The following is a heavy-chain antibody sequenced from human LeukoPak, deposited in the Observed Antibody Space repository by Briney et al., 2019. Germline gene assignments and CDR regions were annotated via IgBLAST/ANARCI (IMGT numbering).Heavy chain of an antibody. J-gene: IGHJ6*02. CDR2: IDTAGDT. CDR1: GFTFSSYD. D-gene: IGHD3-10*01. Sequence: PGRSLRLSCAASGFTFSSYDMHWVRQATGKGLEWVSGIDTAGDTYYPGSVKGRFTISRENAKNSLYLQVNSLRVEDTAVYYCTRDGTVVRGLPRRARTFYGMDVWGQGTTVTVSS. V-gene: IGHV3-13*01. CDR3: TRDGTVVRGLPRRARTFYGMDV.